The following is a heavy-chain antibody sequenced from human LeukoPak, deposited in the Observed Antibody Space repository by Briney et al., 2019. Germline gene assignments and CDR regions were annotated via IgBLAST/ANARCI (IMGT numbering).Heavy chain of an antibody. Sequence: SETLSLTCAVYGGSFSGYYWSWIRQPPGKGLEWIGEINHSGSTNYNPSLKSRVTISVDTSKNQFSLKLSSVTAADTAVYYCARVALEWSNWGQGTLVTVSS. J-gene: IGHJ4*02. D-gene: IGHD3-3*01. CDR1: GGSFSGYY. V-gene: IGHV4-34*01. CDR3: ARVALEWSN. CDR2: INHSGST.